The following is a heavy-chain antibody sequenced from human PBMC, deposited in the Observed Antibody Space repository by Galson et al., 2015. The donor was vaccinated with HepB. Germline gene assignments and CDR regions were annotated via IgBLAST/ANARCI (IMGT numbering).Heavy chain of an antibody. D-gene: IGHD3-22*01. V-gene: IGHV3-15*01. Sequence: SLRLSCAGSGFNFSNVRMSWVRQAPGKGLEWVGRIKSKIDGGTTDYAAPVKGRFTISRDDSRNTLYLQMNSLKTEDTAVYYCTTMGPPNYYYDSSGDDYWGQGILVTVSS. CDR2: IKSKIDGGTT. J-gene: IGHJ4*02. CDR3: TTMGPPNYYYDSSGDDY. CDR1: GFNFSNVR.